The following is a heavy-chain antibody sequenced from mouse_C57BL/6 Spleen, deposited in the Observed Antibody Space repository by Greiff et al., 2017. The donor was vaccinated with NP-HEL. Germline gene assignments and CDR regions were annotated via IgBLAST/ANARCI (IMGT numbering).Heavy chain of an antibody. CDR3: AREDGDYFDY. Sequence: QVQLQQPGAELVRPGSSVKLSCKASGYTFTSYWMHWVKQRPIQGLEWIGNIDPSDSETHYNQKFKDKATLTVDKSSSTAYMQLSSLTSGDSAVYYCAREDGDYFDYWGQGTTLTVSS. J-gene: IGHJ2*01. CDR1: GYTFTSYW. D-gene: IGHD1-2*01. CDR2: IDPSDSET. V-gene: IGHV1-52*01.